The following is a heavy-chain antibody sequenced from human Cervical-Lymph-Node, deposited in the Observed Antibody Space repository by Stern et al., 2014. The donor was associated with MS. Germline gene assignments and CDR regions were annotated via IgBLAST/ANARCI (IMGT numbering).Heavy chain of an antibody. CDR1: GGTFSSYT. CDR3: ARSPGSSGLAPVDY. J-gene: IGHJ4*02. V-gene: IGHV1-69*09. Sequence: VQLVESGAEVKKPGSSVKVSCKASGGTFSSYTISWVRQAPGQGLEWMGRIIPILGIANYAQKFQGRVTITADKSTSTAYMELSSLRSEDTAVYYCARSPGSSGLAPVDYRGQGTLVTVSS. D-gene: IGHD3-22*01. CDR2: IIPILGIA.